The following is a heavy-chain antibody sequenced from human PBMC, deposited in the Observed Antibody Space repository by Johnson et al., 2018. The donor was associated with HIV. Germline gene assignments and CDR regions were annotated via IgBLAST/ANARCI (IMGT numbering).Heavy chain of an antibody. CDR3: AREMVAAKDAFDF. CDR2: ISYDGSNK. J-gene: IGHJ3*01. Sequence: QVQLVESGGALVQPGGSLRLSCAASRFVVIRRYLYWVRQAPGKGLEWVAVISYDGSNKYYPDSVKGRFTISRDNFKNTLYLQMDSLRAEDTAVYFCAREMVAAKDAFDFWGQGTMVTVSS. CDR1: RFVVIRRY. D-gene: IGHD2-15*01. V-gene: IGHV3-30-3*01.